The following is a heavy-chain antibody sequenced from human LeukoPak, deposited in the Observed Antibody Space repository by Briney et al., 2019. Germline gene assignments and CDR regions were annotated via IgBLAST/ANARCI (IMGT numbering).Heavy chain of an antibody. CDR2: ISSGSGYR. V-gene: IGHV3-21*01. Sequence: GGSLRLSCAASGFTFSSYTMNWVRQAPGKGLEWVSSISSGSGYRNYADSLKGRFTISRDNAKNSFYLQMNSLRAEDTAVYYCARYFSQMTTNSDAFDIWGQGTMVTVSS. CDR1: GFTFSSYT. D-gene: IGHD5-24*01. J-gene: IGHJ3*02. CDR3: ARYFSQMTTNSDAFDI.